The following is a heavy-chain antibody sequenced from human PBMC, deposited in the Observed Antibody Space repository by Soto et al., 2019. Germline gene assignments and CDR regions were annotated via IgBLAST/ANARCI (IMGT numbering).Heavy chain of an antibody. D-gene: IGHD2-8*01. CDR1: GGSVSSSSYF. CDR3: ARGDANVYLNWFDH. V-gene: IGHV4-61*01. J-gene: IGHJ5*02. Sequence: QVQLQESGPGLVKPSETLSLTCTVSGGSVSSSSYFWNWIRQPPGKGLEWIGYIYYSGSTNYNPPLKSRVTISADPSKDQFSLRLSSVTAADTAVYYCARGDANVYLNWFDHWGRGTLVTVSS. CDR2: IYYSGST.